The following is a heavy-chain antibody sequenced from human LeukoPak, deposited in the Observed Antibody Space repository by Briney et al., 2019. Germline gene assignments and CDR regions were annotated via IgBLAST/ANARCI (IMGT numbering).Heavy chain of an antibody. J-gene: IGHJ4*02. V-gene: IGHV1-3*01. CDR3: ARDLGYTLSY. CDR1: GYTFTDYA. CDR2: ISAGSGNT. Sequence: ASVKVSCKASGYTFTDYAIHWVRQAPGQRLEWMGWISAGSGNTKYSRSLQGRVTITRDTSASTAYMELGSLRSEDTAVYYCARDLGYTLSYWGQGTPVTVSS. D-gene: IGHD2-2*02.